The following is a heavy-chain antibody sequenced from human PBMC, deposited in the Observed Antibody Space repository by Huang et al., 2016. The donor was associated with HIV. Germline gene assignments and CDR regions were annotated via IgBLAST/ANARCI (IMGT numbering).Heavy chain of an antibody. V-gene: IGHV1-18*04. CDR2: ISTNNGHT. D-gene: IGHD3-22*01. Sequence: QVQLVQSGGEVKKPGASVKVSCKASDYTFTSYGISWVRQAPGQGLEWMGWISTNNGHTNYAQKFQGRGTMTTDTSTSTAYMELRSLRSDDTAVYYCGGSSGYWSFDYWGQGTLVTVSS. CDR3: GGSSGYWSFDY. J-gene: IGHJ4*02. CDR1: DYTFTSYG.